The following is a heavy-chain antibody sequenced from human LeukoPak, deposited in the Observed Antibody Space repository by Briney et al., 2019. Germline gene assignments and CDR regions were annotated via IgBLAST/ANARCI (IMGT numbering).Heavy chain of an antibody. Sequence: GGSLRLSCAASGFTFSSYAMSWVRQAPGKGLEWVSAIRDSGSSAHYADSVKGRFTTSRDNSKNTLFLQMNSLRAEDTAIYYCAKYGPQDSGSSHFDYWGQGALVTVSS. CDR1: GFTFSSYA. CDR2: IRDSGSSA. D-gene: IGHD1-26*01. V-gene: IGHV3-23*01. J-gene: IGHJ4*02. CDR3: AKYGPQDSGSSHFDY.